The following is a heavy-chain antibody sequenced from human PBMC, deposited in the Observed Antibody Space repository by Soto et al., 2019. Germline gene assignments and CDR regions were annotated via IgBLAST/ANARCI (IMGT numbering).Heavy chain of an antibody. J-gene: IGHJ5*02. Sequence: PGESLKISCRTSGYRFISYWIAWVRQMPGKGLEWMGIIFPSDSDTRYSPSFQGRVTISADRSTSTVFLQWASLKASDTAVYFCARKDKSGYFNWFDPWGQGTLVTVSS. CDR3: ARKDKSGYFNWFDP. D-gene: IGHD3-22*01. V-gene: IGHV5-51*01. CDR2: IFPSDSDT. CDR1: GYRFISYW.